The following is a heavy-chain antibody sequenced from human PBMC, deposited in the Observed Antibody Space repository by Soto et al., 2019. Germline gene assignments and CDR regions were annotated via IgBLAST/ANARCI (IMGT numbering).Heavy chain of an antibody. CDR1: GFTFSSYG. Sequence: GGSLRLSCAASGFTFSSYGMHWVRQAPGKGLEWVAVISYDGSNKYYADSVKGRFTISRDNSNNTLYLQMNSLRAEDTPVYYCAKGSYYYDRRGIGYWCQGTLVTVSS. J-gene: IGHJ4*02. D-gene: IGHD3-22*01. V-gene: IGHV3-30*18. CDR3: AKGSYYYDRRGIGY. CDR2: ISYDGSNK.